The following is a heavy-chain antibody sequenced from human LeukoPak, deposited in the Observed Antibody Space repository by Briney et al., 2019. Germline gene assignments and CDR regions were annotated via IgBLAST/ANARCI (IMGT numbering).Heavy chain of an antibody. CDR2: IYYSGTT. CDR1: GDSITGYY. Sequence: SETLSLTCNVSGDSITGYYWSWIRQPPGKGLEWIGYIYYSGTTNYNPSLNSRVTISVDSSKNQFSLKLNSATAADTAVYYCVRGVVYSGWFDSWGRGTLVTVSS. J-gene: IGHJ5*01. CDR3: VRGVVYSGWFDS. V-gene: IGHV4-59*01. D-gene: IGHD4-11*01.